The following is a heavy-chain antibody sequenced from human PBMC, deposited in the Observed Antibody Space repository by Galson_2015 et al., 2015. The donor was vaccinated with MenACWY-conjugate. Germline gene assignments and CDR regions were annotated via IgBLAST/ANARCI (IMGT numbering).Heavy chain of an antibody. J-gene: IGHJ4*02. CDR1: GFTFSDHY. D-gene: IGHD2-2*01. Sequence: SLRLSCAASGFTFSDHYMDWVRQTPGKGLEWVGRSRNKANSYATEYAASVKGRFTISRDDSNNSLCLQMNSLKTEDTAVYYCVVGYCNGSSCLNHPFFDYWGQGTLVTVSS. CDR2: SRNKANSYAT. V-gene: IGHV3-72*01. CDR3: VVGYCNGSSCLNHPFFDY.